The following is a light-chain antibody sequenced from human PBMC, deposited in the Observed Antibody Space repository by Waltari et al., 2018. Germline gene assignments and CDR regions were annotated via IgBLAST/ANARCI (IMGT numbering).Light chain of an antibody. J-gene: IGLJ3*02. V-gene: IGLV2-8*01. CDR2: EVS. CDR1: SSDVGDYNY. CDR3: SSYAGSNNWV. Sequence: QSALTQPPSASGSPGQSVTISCTGTSSDVGDYNYVSWYQQHPGKAPKLMIYEVSKRPSGGPSRFSGSKSGNTASLTVSGLQAEDEADYYCSSYAGSNNWVFGGGTKLTVL.